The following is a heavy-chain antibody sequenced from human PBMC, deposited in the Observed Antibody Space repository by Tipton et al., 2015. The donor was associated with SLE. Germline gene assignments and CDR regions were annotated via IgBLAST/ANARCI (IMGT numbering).Heavy chain of an antibody. CDR2: IHVGGNA. V-gene: IGHV3-66*02. Sequence: SLRLSCAASGFSVSSNYITWVRQAPGKGLEWVSIIHVGGNADYADSVKGRFTISRDTSKNSVYLHMQSLRPDDTAVYFCAKDHPGYYDFWRGDSTYGMDVWGQGTTVTVSS. CDR3: AKDHPGYYDFWRGDSTYGMDV. J-gene: IGHJ6*02. D-gene: IGHD3-3*01. CDR1: GFSVSSNY.